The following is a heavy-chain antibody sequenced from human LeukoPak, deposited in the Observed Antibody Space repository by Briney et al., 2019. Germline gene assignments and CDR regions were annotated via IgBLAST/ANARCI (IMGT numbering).Heavy chain of an antibody. CDR3: ARVYCSSTSCYSYDSSGFDY. J-gene: IGHJ4*02. V-gene: IGHV3-48*03. CDR2: ISSSGGTI. D-gene: IGHD2-2*02. Sequence: PGGSLRLSCAASGFTFSSYEMNWVRQAPGKGLEWVSYISSSGGTIYYADSVRGRFTISRDNAKNSLYLQMNSLRAEDTAVYYCARVYCSSTSCYSYDSSGFDYWGQGTLVTVSS. CDR1: GFTFSSYE.